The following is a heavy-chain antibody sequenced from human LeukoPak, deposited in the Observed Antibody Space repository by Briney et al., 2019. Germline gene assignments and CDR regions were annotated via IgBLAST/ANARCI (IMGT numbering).Heavy chain of an antibody. CDR1: GFTFDDYA. CDR3: AKDGLGAADPGGNYYYYMDV. D-gene: IGHD6-13*01. Sequence: GGSLRLSCAASGFTFDDYATHWVRQAPGKGLEWVSLISWDGGSTYYADSVKGRFTISRDNSKNSLYLQMNSLRAEDTALYYCAKDGLGAADPGGNYYYYMDVWGKGTTVTVSS. J-gene: IGHJ6*03. CDR2: ISWDGGST. V-gene: IGHV3-43D*03.